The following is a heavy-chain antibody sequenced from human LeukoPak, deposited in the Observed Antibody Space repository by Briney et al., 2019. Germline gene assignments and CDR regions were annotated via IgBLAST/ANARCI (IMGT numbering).Heavy chain of an antibody. J-gene: IGHJ6*02. D-gene: IGHD6-19*01. CDR2: IIPIFGTA. V-gene: IGHV1-69*13. Sequence: GASVKVSCKASGYTFTGYYMHWVRQAPGQGLEWMGGIIPIFGTANYAQKFQGRVTITADESTSTAYMELSSLRSEDTAVYYCARDFEDSSGWYRDYYGMDVWGQGTTVTVSS. CDR3: ARDFEDSSGWYRDYYGMDV. CDR1: GYTFTGYY.